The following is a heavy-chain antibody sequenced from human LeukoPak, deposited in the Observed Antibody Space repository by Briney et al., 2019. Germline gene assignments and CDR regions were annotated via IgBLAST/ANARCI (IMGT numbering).Heavy chain of an antibody. Sequence: GESLKISCKGSGYSFTSYWIGWVRQMPGKGLEWMGIIYPGDSDTRYSPSFQGQVTISADKSISTAYLQWSSLKASDTAMYYCARLRITMVRGVMKIYNWFDPWGQGTLVTVSS. CDR3: ARLRITMVRGVMKIYNWFDP. J-gene: IGHJ5*02. D-gene: IGHD3-10*01. CDR1: GYSFTSYW. CDR2: IYPGDSDT. V-gene: IGHV5-51*01.